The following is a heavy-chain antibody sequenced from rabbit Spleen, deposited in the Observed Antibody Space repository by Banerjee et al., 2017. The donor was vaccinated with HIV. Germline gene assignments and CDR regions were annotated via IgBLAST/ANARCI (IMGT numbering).Heavy chain of an antibody. Sequence: QEQVVESGGGLVQPGGSLKLSCKASGFDFSNYGVSWVRQAPGKGLEWISCIAGSSSGFTYSATWAKGRFTISKTSSTTVTLQMTSLTAADTATYFCARDSGSSFSSYGMDLWGPGTLVTVS. CDR3: ARDSGSSFSSYGMDL. V-gene: IGHV1S45*01. CDR2: IAGSSSGFT. CDR1: GFDFSNYG. J-gene: IGHJ6*01. D-gene: IGHD8-1*01.